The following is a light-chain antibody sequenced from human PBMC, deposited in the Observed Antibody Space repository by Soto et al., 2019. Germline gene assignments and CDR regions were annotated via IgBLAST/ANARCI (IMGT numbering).Light chain of an antibody. Sequence: DLQMTQSPSTLSASVGDRVTITCRASQSISSWLAWYQQKPGKAPKLLIYKASSLESGVPSRFSGSGSGTEFTLTISCLQPEDFATYYCQQYSIYPRTFGQGTKVESK. CDR1: QSISSW. J-gene: IGKJ1*01. CDR3: QQYSIYPRT. CDR2: KAS. V-gene: IGKV1-5*03.